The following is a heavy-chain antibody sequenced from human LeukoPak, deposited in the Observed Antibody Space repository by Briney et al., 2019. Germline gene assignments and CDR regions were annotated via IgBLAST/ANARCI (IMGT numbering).Heavy chain of an antibody. Sequence: GASVKVSCKASGYTFTGYYMHWVRQAPGQGLEWMGWINPNSGGTNYAQKFQGWVTMTRDTSTSTVYMELSSLRSEDTAVYYCARVSSRSDYYDSSGYLLRWGQGTLVTVSS. CDR1: GYTFTGYY. D-gene: IGHD3-22*01. CDR3: ARVSSRSDYYDSSGYLLR. J-gene: IGHJ4*02. CDR2: INPNSGGT. V-gene: IGHV1-2*04.